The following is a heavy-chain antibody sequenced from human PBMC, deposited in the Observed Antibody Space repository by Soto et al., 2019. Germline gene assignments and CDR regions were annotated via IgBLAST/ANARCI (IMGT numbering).Heavy chain of an antibody. V-gene: IGHV3-21*01. CDR1: GFTFSSYS. CDR2: ISSSSSNI. J-gene: IGHJ6*02. D-gene: IGHD2-2*01. Sequence: EVQLVESGGGLVKPGGSLRLSCAASGFTFSSYSMNWVRQAPGKGLEWVSSISSSSSNIYYADSVKGRFTISRDNAKNSLYLQMNRLSLEDTDVYECASASGIVVGPANGTDVWGQGTTVTVSS. CDR3: ASASGIVVGPANGTDV.